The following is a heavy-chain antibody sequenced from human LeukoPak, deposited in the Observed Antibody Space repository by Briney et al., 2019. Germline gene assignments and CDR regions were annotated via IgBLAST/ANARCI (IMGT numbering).Heavy chain of an antibody. CDR3: ARHIQFLGDY. D-gene: IGHD2/OR15-2a*01. CDR1: GYTFTSYY. J-gene: IGHJ4*02. Sequence: ASVNVSCKASGYTFTSYYMHWVRQAPGQGLEWMGWINPNSGGTDYAQKFQGRVTMTRDTSINTAYMELSRLRSDDTAVYYCARHIQFLGDYWGQGTLVTVSS. V-gene: IGHV1-2*02. CDR2: INPNSGGT.